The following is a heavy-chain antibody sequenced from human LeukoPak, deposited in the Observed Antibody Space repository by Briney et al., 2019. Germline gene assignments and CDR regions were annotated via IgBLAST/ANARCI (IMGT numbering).Heavy chain of an antibody. Sequence: GRSLRLSCAASGFTFSSYGMHWVRQAPGKGLEWVAVISYDGSNKYYADSVKGRFTISRDNSKNTLYLQMNTLRADDTAVYYCAKVFCTISSCSYFDYWGQGTLVTVSS. J-gene: IGHJ4*02. D-gene: IGHD2-2*01. CDR2: ISYDGSNK. V-gene: IGHV3-30*18. CDR1: GFTFSSYG. CDR3: AKVFCTISSCSYFDY.